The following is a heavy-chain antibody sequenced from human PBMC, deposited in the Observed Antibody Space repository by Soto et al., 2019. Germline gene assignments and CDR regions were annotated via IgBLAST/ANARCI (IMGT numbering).Heavy chain of an antibody. J-gene: IGHJ4*02. CDR1: GGSISSGGYY. Sequence: PSETLSLTCTVSGGSISSGGYYWSWIRQHPGKGLEWIGYIYYSGSTYYNPSLKSRVTISVDTSKNQFSLKLSSVTAADTAVYYCARGAYDSSGYSLWYWGQGTLVTVSS. CDR2: IYYSGST. V-gene: IGHV4-31*03. CDR3: ARGAYDSSGYSLWY. D-gene: IGHD3-22*01.